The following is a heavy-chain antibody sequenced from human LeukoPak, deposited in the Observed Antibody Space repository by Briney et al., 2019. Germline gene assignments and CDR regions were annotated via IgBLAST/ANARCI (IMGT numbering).Heavy chain of an antibody. J-gene: IGHJ4*02. CDR2: SSTSGSIT. CDR1: GFTFSDYY. Sequence: GGSLRLSCAASGFTFSDYYMSWIRQAPGKGLQWLAYSSTSGSITYYADSVKGRFTISRDNAKNSVHLQMNSLRAEDTAVYYCARDFSDVRGNIFDFWGQGTLVTVSS. D-gene: IGHD3-10*02. V-gene: IGHV3-11*04. CDR3: ARDFSDVRGNIFDF.